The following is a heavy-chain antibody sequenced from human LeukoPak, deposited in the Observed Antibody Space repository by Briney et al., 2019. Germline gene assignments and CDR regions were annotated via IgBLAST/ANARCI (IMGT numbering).Heavy chain of an antibody. V-gene: IGHV4-59*01. D-gene: IGHD3-22*01. CDR2: IYYSGST. CDR3: ARDREDYYDSSGGSLAFDI. J-gene: IGHJ3*02. Sequence: KPSETLSLTCTVSGGSISSYYWSWIRQPPGKGLEWIGYIYYSGSTNYNPSLKSRVTISVDTSKNQFSLKLSSVTAADTAVYYCARDREDYYDSSGGSLAFDIWGQGTMVTVSS. CDR1: GGSISSYY.